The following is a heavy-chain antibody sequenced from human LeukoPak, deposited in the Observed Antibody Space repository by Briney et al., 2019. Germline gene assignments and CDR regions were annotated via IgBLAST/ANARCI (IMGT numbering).Heavy chain of an antibody. V-gene: IGHV4-59*05. CDR1: GFTFSSYA. D-gene: IGHD6-13*01. CDR2: IYYSGST. Sequence: GSLRLSCAASGFTFSSYAMTWVRQAPGKGLEWIGSIYYSGSTYYNPSLKSRVTISVDTSKNQFSLKLSSVTAADTAVYYCASRSSWYGGAWFDYWGQGTLVTVSS. J-gene: IGHJ4*02. CDR3: ASRSSWYGGAWFDY.